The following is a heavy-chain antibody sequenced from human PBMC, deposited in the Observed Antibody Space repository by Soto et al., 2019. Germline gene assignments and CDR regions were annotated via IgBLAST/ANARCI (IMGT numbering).Heavy chain of an antibody. CDR2: IYYSGST. Sequence: SETLSLTCTFSVVSIYSSSYYCGWIRQPPGKGLEWIGSIYYSGSTYYNPSLKSRVTISVDTSKNQFSLRLSSVTAADTAVYYCARHIEISPRWFAPGGQGTLVTVSS. CDR3: ARHIEISPRWFAP. V-gene: IGHV4-39*01. D-gene: IGHD1-26*01. CDR1: VVSIYSSSYY. J-gene: IGHJ5*02.